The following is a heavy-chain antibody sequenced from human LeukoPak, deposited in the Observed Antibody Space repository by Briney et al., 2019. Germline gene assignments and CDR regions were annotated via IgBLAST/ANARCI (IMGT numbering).Heavy chain of an antibody. V-gene: IGHV3-21*01. Sequence: PGGSLRLSCAASGFTFSSYSMNWVRQAPGKGLEWVSSISSSSSYIYYADSVKGRFTISRDNAKDSLYLQMNSLRAEDTAVYYCARVSEAVPNYWGQGTLVTVSS. CDR1: GFTFSSYS. CDR3: ARVSEAVPNY. J-gene: IGHJ4*02. D-gene: IGHD1-26*01. CDR2: ISSSSSYI.